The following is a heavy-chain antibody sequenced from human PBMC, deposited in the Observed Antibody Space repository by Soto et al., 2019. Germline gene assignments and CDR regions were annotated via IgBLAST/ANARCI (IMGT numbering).Heavy chain of an antibody. J-gene: IGHJ5*02. CDR2: INHSGST. CDR3: AMGMVRGVMNP. Sequence: QVQLQQWGAGLLKPSETLSLTCAVYGGSFSGYYWSWIRQPPGKGLEWIGEINHSGSTNYNPSLKSRVTISVDTSKNQFSLKLSSVTAADTAVYYCAMGMVRGVMNPWGQGTLVTVSS. D-gene: IGHD3-10*01. V-gene: IGHV4-34*01. CDR1: GGSFSGYY.